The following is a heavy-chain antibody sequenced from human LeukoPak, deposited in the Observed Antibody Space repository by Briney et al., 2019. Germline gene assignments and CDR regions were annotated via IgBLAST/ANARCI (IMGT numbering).Heavy chain of an antibody. D-gene: IGHD2-2*01. CDR1: GYTFTTYA. CDR2: ISAHNGNT. J-gene: IGHJ5*02. CDR3: AREVSSIDGFDP. Sequence: GASVKVSCKASGYTFTTYAINWVRQAPGQGLEWMGWISAHNGNTRYAQKFQGRVTMTTDTSTSTAYMELRSLRSDDTAVYYCAREVSSIDGFDPWGQGTLVIVSS. V-gene: IGHV1-18*01.